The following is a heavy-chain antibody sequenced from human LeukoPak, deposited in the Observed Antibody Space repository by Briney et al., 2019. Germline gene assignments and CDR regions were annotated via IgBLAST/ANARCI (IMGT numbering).Heavy chain of an antibody. J-gene: IGHJ4*02. Sequence: PGGSLRLSCAVSGFTVSSNYMNWVRQAPGKGLEWISVIYGGDSTSYADSVKGRFTISRDNSKNTLYLQMNSLRAEDTAVYYCASLGAATFHWGQGTLVTVSS. CDR2: IYGGDST. CDR1: GFTVSSNY. V-gene: IGHV3-66*02. D-gene: IGHD1-26*01. CDR3: ASLGAATFH.